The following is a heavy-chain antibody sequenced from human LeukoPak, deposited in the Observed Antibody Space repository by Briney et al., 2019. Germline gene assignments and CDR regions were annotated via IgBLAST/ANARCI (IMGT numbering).Heavy chain of an antibody. J-gene: IGHJ4*02. CDR1: GFTISRYW. D-gene: IGHD3-3*01. CDR3: AKTLHNYDFWSGYAFYFAY. CDR2: INQDGSGE. Sequence: PGGSLRLSCAASGFTISRYWMSWFRQAPGKGLEWVATINQDGSGEYYVDSVKGRFTISRDNSKNTLYLQMNSLRAEHTAVYYCAKTLHNYDFWSGYAFYFAYWGQGTLVTVSS. V-gene: IGHV3-7*03.